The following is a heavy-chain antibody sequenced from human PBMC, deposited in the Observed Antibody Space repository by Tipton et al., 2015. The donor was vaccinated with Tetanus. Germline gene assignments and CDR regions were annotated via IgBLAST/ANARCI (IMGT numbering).Heavy chain of an antibody. D-gene: IGHD2-2*01. CDR1: GDSIRSEDYY. J-gene: IGHJ6*03. V-gene: IGHV4-30-4*01. Sequence: TLSLTCSVSGDSIRSEDYYWGWIRQSPGKGLEWLGYIYYSGSTYNNPSPKRRVSISFDASKNQFSLSLNSVTAADSATYYCARLTCSSPSCYYYYYYYVDVWGTGTAVAVSS. CDR2: IYYSGST. CDR3: ARLTCSSPSCYYYYYYYVDV.